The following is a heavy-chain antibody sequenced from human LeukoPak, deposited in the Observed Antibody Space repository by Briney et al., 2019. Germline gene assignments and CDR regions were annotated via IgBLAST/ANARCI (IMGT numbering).Heavy chain of an antibody. CDR2: IYHSGST. Sequence: PSETLSLTCTVSGYSISSGYYWGWIRQPPGKGLEWIGSIYHSGSTYYNPSLKSRVTISVDTSKNQFSLKLNSVTAADTAVYYCAAMIGYFDYWGQGTLVTVSS. CDR3: AAMIGYFDY. CDR1: GYSISSGYY. J-gene: IGHJ4*02. D-gene: IGHD3-22*01. V-gene: IGHV4-38-2*02.